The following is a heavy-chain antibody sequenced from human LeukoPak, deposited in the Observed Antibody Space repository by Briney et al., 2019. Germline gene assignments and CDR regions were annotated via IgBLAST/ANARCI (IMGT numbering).Heavy chain of an antibody. CDR2: IYTSGST. CDR3: ATTFGGVIVIDTFDI. CDR1: GGSIISYY. Sequence: SETLSLTCTVSGGSIISYYWSWIRQPAGKGLEWIGRIYTSGSTNYNPSLKSRVTMSVDMSKNQLSLRLSSVTAADTAVYYCATTFGGVIVIDTFDIWGQGTMVTVSS. J-gene: IGHJ3*02. D-gene: IGHD3-16*02. V-gene: IGHV4-4*07.